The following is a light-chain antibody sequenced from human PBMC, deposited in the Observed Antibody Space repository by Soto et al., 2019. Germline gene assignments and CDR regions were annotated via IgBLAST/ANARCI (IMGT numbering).Light chain of an antibody. CDR2: DAS. CDR3: QQYSTFPRT. V-gene: IGKV1-5*01. CDR1: QSISKL. Sequence: DIQMTQSPSTLSASVGDRVVITCRASQSISKLLAWYQQKPGKAPEFLIYDASTLESGVPSRFSGSGSGTEFTLTISSLQPEDFATFYCQQYSTFPRTFGQGTKVDIK. J-gene: IGKJ1*01.